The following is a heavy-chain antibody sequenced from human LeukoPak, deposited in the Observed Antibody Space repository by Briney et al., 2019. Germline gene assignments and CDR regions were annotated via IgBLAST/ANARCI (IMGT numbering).Heavy chain of an antibody. CDR1: GFTFSSYG. J-gene: IGHJ6*03. Sequence: GGSLRLSCAASGFTFSSYGMNWVRQAPGKGLEWVSYINSGSSTIYYADSVKGRFTISRDKAKNSLYLQMNSLRAEDTAVYYCARSSSSYYYYMDVWGKGTTVTVSS. V-gene: IGHV3-48*01. CDR2: INSGSSTI. CDR3: ARSSSSYYYYMDV. D-gene: IGHD6-13*01.